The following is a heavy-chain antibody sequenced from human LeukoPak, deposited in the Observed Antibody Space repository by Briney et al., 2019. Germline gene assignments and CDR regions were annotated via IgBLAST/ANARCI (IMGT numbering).Heavy chain of an antibody. CDR3: ANEKLPFDY. Sequence: PGGSLRLSCAASGFTFSTYAMSWVRQAQGKGLEWVSAISGSGGKTYYAGSVKGRFTVSRDNSKNTLYLQMNSLRAEDTAVYYCANEKLPFDYWGQGTLVTVSS. V-gene: IGHV3-23*01. CDR1: GFTFSTYA. D-gene: IGHD3-10*01. CDR2: ISGSGGKT. J-gene: IGHJ4*02.